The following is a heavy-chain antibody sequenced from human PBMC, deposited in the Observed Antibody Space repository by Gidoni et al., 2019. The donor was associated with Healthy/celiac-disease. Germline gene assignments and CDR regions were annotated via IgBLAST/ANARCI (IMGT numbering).Heavy chain of an antibody. CDR1: GVSISRGSYY. J-gene: IGHJ4*02. Sequence: QVQLQESGPGLVKPSQTLSLTCTVSGVSISRGSYYWSWIRQPAGKGLEWIGRIYTSGSTNYNPSLKSRVTMSVDTSKNQFSLKLSSVTAADTAVYYCARGTSTYTFDYWGQGTLVTVSS. CDR2: IYTSGST. V-gene: IGHV4-61*02. D-gene: IGHD4-4*01. CDR3: ARGTSTYTFDY.